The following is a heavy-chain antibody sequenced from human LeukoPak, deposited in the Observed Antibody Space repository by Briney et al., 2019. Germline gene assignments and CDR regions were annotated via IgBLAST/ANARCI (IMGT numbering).Heavy chain of an antibody. CDR3: ARGRRHFDWKDAFDV. Sequence: GASVKVSCKASGYTFTGYYMHWVRQAPGQGLEWMGWINPNSGGTNYAQKFQGRFTMTRDSSINTAYMELTRLTSDDTALYFCARGRRHFDWKDAFDVWGQGTMVTVSS. CDR1: GYTFTGYY. D-gene: IGHD3-9*01. J-gene: IGHJ3*01. CDR2: INPNSGGT. V-gene: IGHV1-2*02.